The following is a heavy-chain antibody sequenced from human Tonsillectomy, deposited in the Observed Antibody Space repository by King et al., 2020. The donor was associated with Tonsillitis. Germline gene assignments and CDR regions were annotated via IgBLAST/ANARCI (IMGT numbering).Heavy chain of an antibody. J-gene: IGHJ4*02. CDR2: ISGSGGST. V-gene: IGHV3-23*04. D-gene: IGHD4-17*01. CDR3: AKGMGMTTAHY. CDR1: GFTFSSYA. Sequence: VQLVESGGGLVQPGGSLRLSCAVSGFTFSSYAMNWVRQAPGKGLEWVSEISGSGGSTYYADSVKGRFIISRDNSKNTLYLQMNSLRAEDTAVYYCAKGMGMTTAHYWGQGTLVTVSS.